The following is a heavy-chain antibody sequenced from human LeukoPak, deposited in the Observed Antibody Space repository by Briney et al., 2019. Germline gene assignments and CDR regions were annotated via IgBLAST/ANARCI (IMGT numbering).Heavy chain of an antibody. CDR3: ARHPGRISYGAFGY. CDR2: IYYSGST. D-gene: IGHD4-17*01. Sequence: SSETLSLTCTVSGGSISSYYWSWIRQPPGKGLEWIGYIYYSGSTNYNPSLKSRVTISVDTSKNQFSLKLSSVTAADTAVYYCARHPGRISYGAFGYWGQGTLVTVSS. V-gene: IGHV4-59*08. CDR1: GGSISSYY. J-gene: IGHJ4*02.